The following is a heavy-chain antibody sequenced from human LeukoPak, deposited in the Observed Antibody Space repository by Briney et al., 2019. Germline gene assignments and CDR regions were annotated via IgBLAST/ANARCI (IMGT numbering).Heavy chain of an antibody. V-gene: IGHV4-59*01. CDR3: ARGNGEGYSSGYFDY. J-gene: IGHJ4*02. CDR1: GGSITSYY. CDR2: IYYSGST. D-gene: IGHD5-18*01. Sequence: SETLSLTCTVSGGSITSYYWHWTRQPPGKGLGWIGYIYYSGSTNYNPSLKSRVTISVDTSRNQFSLKLHSVTAADTAVYYCARGNGEGYSSGYFDYWGQGTLVTVSS.